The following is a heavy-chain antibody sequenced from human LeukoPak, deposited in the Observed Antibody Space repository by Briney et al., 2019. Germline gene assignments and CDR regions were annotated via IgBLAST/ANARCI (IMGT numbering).Heavy chain of an antibody. CDR2: IIPIFGTA. V-gene: IGHV1-69*01. D-gene: IGHD3-22*01. CDR3: AGDRSDYDSSGYLSS. J-gene: IGHJ4*02. Sequence: SVKVSCKASGGTFSSYAISWVRQAPGRGLEWMGGIIPIFGTANYAQKFQGRVTITADESTSTAYMELSSLRSEDTAVYYCAGDRSDYDSSGYLSSWGQGTLVTVSS. CDR1: GGTFSSYA.